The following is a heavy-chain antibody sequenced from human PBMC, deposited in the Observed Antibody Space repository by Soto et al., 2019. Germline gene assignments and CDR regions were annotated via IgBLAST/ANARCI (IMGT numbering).Heavy chain of an antibody. Sequence: QVQLVQSGAEVKKPGASVKVSCKASGYTFTSYGISWVRQAPGQGLEWMGWISAYNGNTNYAQKPQGRVTMTTDTSTSTAYMELRSLRSDDTAVYYCARDSITMIVVVTYNWFDPWGQGTLVTVSS. J-gene: IGHJ5*02. V-gene: IGHV1-18*01. CDR1: GYTFTSYG. CDR3: ARDSITMIVVVTYNWFDP. CDR2: ISAYNGNT. D-gene: IGHD3-22*01.